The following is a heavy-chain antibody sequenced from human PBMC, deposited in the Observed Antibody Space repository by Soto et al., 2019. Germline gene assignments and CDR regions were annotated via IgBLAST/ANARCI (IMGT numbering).Heavy chain of an antibody. CDR3: ARGRYVDY. CDR1: GYTFTSYG. V-gene: IGHV1-18*01. Sequence: QVHLVQSGAEVKKPGASVKVSCKGSGYTFTSYGITWVRQAPGQGLEWMGWISAHNGNTDYAQKLKGRVTVTRDTSTSTAYMELTSLRSGDTAVYYCARGRYVDYWGQGALVTVSS. D-gene: IGHD1-1*01. CDR2: ISAHNGNT. J-gene: IGHJ4*02.